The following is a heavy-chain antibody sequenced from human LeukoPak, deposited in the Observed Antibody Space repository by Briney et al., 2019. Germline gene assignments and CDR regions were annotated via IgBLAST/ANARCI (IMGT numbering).Heavy chain of an antibody. CDR1: GGSFSGYY. V-gene: IGHV4-34*01. CDR3: ARTYQSTVPGIAGAGTFDY. J-gene: IGHJ4*02. D-gene: IGHD6-13*01. CDR2: IHHYGTT. Sequence: SETLSLTCAVYGGSFSGYYWSWIRQPPEKGLEWIGEIHHYGTTNYNPSLKSRVTILIDTSKNQFSLKLNSVTAADTAVYYCARTYQSTVPGIAGAGTFDYWGQGILVTVSS.